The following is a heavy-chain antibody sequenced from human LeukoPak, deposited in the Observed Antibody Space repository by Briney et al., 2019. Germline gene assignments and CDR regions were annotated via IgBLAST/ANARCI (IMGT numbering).Heavy chain of an antibody. CDR1: GFILSNAW. J-gene: IGHJ4*02. D-gene: IGHD2-2*02. CDR2: FKSKTDGGTT. V-gene: IGHV3-15*01. CDR3: TTFDSSSAYQLLYRHRRSDDDY. Sequence: GGSLRLSCRASGFILSNAWMSWVRQAPGKGLEWVGRFKSKTDGGTTDYAAPVNGRLTISRDDSKNTLYLQINSLKTEDTAVYYCTTFDSSSAYQLLYRHRRSDDDYWGQGTLVTVSS.